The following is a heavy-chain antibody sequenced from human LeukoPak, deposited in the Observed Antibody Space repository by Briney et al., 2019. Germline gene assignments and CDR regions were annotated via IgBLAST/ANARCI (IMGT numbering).Heavy chain of an antibody. CDR2: IDDGASR. J-gene: IGHJ6*03. CDR1: GGSVSGYY. CDR3: ARRGPYGSGSYSPYYYYYYMDV. V-gene: IGHV4-34*01. D-gene: IGHD3-10*01. Sequence: PSETLSLTFAVQGGSVSGYYWTWIRQPPGRGRGYIGEIDDGASRIYKPSRKNGVPISVATSKKQISAHLTSGTAADTGVYYCARRGPYGSGSYSPYYYYYYMDVWGKGTTVTISS.